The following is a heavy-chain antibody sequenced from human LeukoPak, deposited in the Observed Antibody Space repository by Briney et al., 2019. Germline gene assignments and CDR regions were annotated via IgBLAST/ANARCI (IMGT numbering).Heavy chain of an antibody. V-gene: IGHV1-2*02. CDR2: INPNSGGT. D-gene: IGHD2-15*01. Sequence: EASVKVSCKASGYTFTGYYMHWVRQAPGQGLEWMGWINPNSGGTNYAQKFQGRVTMTRDTSISTAYMELSRLRSDDTAVYYCARVAPNRRYCSGGTCLNSFDYWGQGTLVTVSS. CDR1: GYTFTGYY. CDR3: ARVAPNRRYCSGGTCLNSFDY. J-gene: IGHJ4*02.